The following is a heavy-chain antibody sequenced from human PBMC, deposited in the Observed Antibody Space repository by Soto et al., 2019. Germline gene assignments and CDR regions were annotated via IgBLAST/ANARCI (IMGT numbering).Heavy chain of an antibody. CDR2: INAFNGNT. CDR3: ARQNAEYFQN. CDR1: GYTFTTFG. Sequence: QVQLVQSGVEVKKPGASVKVSCKASGYTFTTFGITWVRQAPGQGLQWMGWINAFNGNTNYAQKLQGRVTMTTDTSTSTAYMELRSLRSDDTAVYYCARQNAEYFQNWGLGTLVTVSP. V-gene: IGHV1-18*01. J-gene: IGHJ1*01.